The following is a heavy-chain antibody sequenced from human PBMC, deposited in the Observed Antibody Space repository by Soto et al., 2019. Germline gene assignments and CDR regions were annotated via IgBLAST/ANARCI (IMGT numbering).Heavy chain of an antibody. V-gene: IGHV3-48*01. Sequence: EVQVVESGGGLVQPGGSLRLSCAASGFTFSLYNMNWVRQAAGKGLEWVAYVSSSSSIIYYADSVKGRFTISRDDAKNSLYLQMNSLGAEDTSVYFCARDQKASWYIRYFDSWGLGTLVTVSS. CDR1: GFTFSLYN. CDR3: ARDQKASWYIRYFDS. D-gene: IGHD6-13*01. CDR2: VSSSSSII. J-gene: IGHJ4*02.